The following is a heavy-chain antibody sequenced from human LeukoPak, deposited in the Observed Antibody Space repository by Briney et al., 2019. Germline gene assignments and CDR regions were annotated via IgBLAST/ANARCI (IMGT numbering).Heavy chain of an antibody. CDR1: GFTFSSYA. V-gene: IGHV3-30-3*01. Sequence: GGSLRLSCAASGFTFSSYAMHWVRQAPGKGLEWVAVISYDGSDKYYADSVKGRFTISRDNAKKSLYLQMNSLRVEDTAVYYCAKLPELGYCIMTSCPEDYWGQGTLVTVSS. J-gene: IGHJ4*02. CDR3: AKLPELGYCIMTSCPEDY. D-gene: IGHD2-2*01. CDR2: ISYDGSDK.